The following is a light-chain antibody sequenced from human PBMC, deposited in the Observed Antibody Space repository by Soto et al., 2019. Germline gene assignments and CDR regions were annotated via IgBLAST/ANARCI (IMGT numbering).Light chain of an antibody. CDR3: SSYAGSNNLV. V-gene: IGLV2-8*01. J-gene: IGLJ3*02. CDR2: EVN. CDR1: SSDVGGYNY. Sequence: QSALTQPPSASGSAGQSVTISCTGTSSDVGGYNYVSWYQQHPGKAPKLMIYEVNKRPSGVPDRFSGSKSGNTASLTVSGLQAEDEADYYCSSYAGSNNLVFGGGTQLTVL.